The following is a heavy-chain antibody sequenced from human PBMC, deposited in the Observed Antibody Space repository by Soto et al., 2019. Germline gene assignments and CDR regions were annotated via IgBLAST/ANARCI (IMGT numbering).Heavy chain of an antibody. D-gene: IGHD1-26*01. V-gene: IGHV1-46*01. CDR2: INPSGGST. CDR3: ARVGASREWELLAYYFDY. CDR1: GYTFTSYY. Sequence: QVQLVQSGAEVKKPGTSVKVSCKASGYTFTSYYMHWVRQAPGQGLEWMGIINPSGGSTSYAQKFQGRVTMTRDTSTSTVYMELSSLRSEDTAVYYCARVGASREWELLAYYFDYWGQGTLVTVSS. J-gene: IGHJ4*02.